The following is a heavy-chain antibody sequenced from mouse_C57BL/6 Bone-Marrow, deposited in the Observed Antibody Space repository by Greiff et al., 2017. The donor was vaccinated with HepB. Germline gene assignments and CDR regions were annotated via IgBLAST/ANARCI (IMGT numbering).Heavy chain of an antibody. Sequence: EVKVVESGGGLVQPKGSLKLSCAASGFSFNTYAMNWVRQAPGKGLEWVARIRSKSNNYATYYADSVKDRFTISRDDSESMLYLQMNNLKTEDTAMYYCVRLENAMDYWGQGTSVTVSS. CDR2: IRSKSNNYAT. CDR3: VRLENAMDY. CDR1: GFSFNTYA. V-gene: IGHV10-1*01. D-gene: IGHD3-3*01. J-gene: IGHJ4*01.